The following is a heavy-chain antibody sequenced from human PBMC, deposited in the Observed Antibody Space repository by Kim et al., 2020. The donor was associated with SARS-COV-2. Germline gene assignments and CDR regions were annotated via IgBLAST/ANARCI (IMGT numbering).Heavy chain of an antibody. CDR1: GGSFSGYY. Sequence: SETLSLTCAVYGGSFSGYYWSWIRQPPGKGLEWIGEINHSGSTNYNPSLKSRVTISVDTSKNQFSLKLSSVTAADTAVYYCARWSYYGDYVRGGGIDYWGQGTLVTVSS. J-gene: IGHJ4*02. CDR2: INHSGST. D-gene: IGHD4-17*01. V-gene: IGHV4-34*01. CDR3: ARWSYYGDYVRGGGIDY.